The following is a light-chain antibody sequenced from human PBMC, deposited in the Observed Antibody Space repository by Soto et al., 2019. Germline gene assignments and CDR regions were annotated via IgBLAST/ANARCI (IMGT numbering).Light chain of an antibody. CDR2: GAS. J-gene: IGKJ1*01. CDR1: RSVSSN. Sequence: EIVMTQSPATLSVSPGERATLSCRASRSVSSNLAWYQQKPGQAPRLLIYGASTRATGIPARFSGSGSGTEFPLTIRSLQSEDFAVYYCQQYNNWWTFGQGTKVEIK. V-gene: IGKV3-15*01. CDR3: QQYNNWWT.